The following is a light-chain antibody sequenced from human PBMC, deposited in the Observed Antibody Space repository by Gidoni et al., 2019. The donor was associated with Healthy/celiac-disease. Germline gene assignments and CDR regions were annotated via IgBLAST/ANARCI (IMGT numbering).Light chain of an antibody. CDR2: DAS. CDR3: QQRSNWPGLT. V-gene: IGKV3-11*01. J-gene: IGKJ4*01. Sequence: EIVLTQSPATLSLSPGERATLSCRASQSVSSYLAWYQQKPGQAPRLLIYDASNRATGIPAFTLTISSLEPEDFAVYYCQQRSNWPGLTFGGGTKVEIK. CDR1: QSVSSY.